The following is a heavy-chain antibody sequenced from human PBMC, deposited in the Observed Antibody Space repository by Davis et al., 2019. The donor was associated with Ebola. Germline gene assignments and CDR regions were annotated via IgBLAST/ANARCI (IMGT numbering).Heavy chain of an antibody. Sequence: SETLSLTCAVYGGSFSGYYWSWIRQPPGKGLEWIGEINHSGSTNYNPSLKSRVTISVDTSKNQFSLKLSSVTAADTAVYYCARGYYIWGSYRPYYFDYWGQGTLVTVSS. CDR3: ARGYYIWGSYRPYYFDY. CDR2: INHSGST. V-gene: IGHV4-34*01. D-gene: IGHD3-16*02. J-gene: IGHJ4*02. CDR1: GGSFSGYY.